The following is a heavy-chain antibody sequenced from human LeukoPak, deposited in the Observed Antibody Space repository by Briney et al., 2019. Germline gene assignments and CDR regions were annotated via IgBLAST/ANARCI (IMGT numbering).Heavy chain of an antibody. J-gene: IGHJ4*02. Sequence: ASVKVSCKASGYTFTSYDINWVRQATGQGLEWMGWMNPNSGNTGYAQKFQGRVTMTRNTSISTAYMELSSLRSEDTAVYYCAKDPAYSRGWSDLYPQLFDQRGQGTPVNVPS. CDR1: GYTFTSYD. CDR3: AKDPAYSRGWSDLYPQLFDQ. V-gene: IGHV1-8*01. CDR2: MNPNSGNT. D-gene: IGHD6-19*01.